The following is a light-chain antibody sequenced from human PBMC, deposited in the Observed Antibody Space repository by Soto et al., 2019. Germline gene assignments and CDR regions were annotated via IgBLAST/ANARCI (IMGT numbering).Light chain of an antibody. CDR3: QQYGTSPEWT. CDR1: QSVPSKY. J-gene: IGKJ1*01. V-gene: IGKV3-20*01. Sequence: EIVLTQSPGTLSSSPGERATLSCSSSQSVPSKYLAWYQQNPGQAPRLLIYGASNRATGIPDKFSGSGSGTDFTLTISRLEPEDFGVYSCQQYGTSPEWTFGQGTKVDIK. CDR2: GAS.